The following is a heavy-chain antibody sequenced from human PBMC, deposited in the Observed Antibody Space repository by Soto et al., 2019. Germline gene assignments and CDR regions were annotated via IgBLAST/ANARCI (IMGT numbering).Heavy chain of an antibody. CDR3: ARSVVVPAAPMVYYYYGMDV. J-gene: IGHJ6*02. V-gene: IGHV4-4*02. Sequence: QVQLQESGPGLVKPSGTLSLTCAVSGGSISSSNWWSWVRQPPGKGLEWIGEIYHSGSTNYNPSLKSRVTISVDKSKNQFSLKLSSVTAADTAVYYCARSVVVPAAPMVYYYYGMDVWGQGTTVTVSS. CDR1: GGSISSSNW. CDR2: IYHSGST. D-gene: IGHD2-2*01.